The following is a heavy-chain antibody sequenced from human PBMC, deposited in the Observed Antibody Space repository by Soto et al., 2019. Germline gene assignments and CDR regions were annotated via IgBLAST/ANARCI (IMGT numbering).Heavy chain of an antibody. J-gene: IGHJ4*02. CDR1: GFTFNKCD. D-gene: IGHD1-26*01. V-gene: IGHV3-23*01. CDR2: ISGSGKTT. CDR3: AKDVSENSGTGIADY. Sequence: DVQLLESGGGLVQPGGSLRLSCAASGFTFNKCDISWVRQAPGKGLRWVATISGSGKTTEYADSVKGRLTISRDNSRNTVHLQMNSLRVEDTAIYYCAKDVSENSGTGIADYWGQGTLVTVSS.